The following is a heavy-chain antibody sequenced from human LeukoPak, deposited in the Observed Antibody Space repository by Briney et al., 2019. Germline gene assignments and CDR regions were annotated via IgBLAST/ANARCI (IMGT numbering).Heavy chain of an antibody. D-gene: IGHD6-13*01. CDR2: ISYDGSKQ. V-gene: IGHV3-30-3*01. CDR3: ARGGYTYDRAFDI. Sequence: GGSLRLSCAASGFTFSTYAMDWVRQAPGKGLEWVAVISYDGSKQNYADSVKGRFTISRDDAKNSLYLQMNSPRAEDTAVYYCARGGYTYDRAFDIWGQGTMVTVSS. J-gene: IGHJ3*02. CDR1: GFTFSTYA.